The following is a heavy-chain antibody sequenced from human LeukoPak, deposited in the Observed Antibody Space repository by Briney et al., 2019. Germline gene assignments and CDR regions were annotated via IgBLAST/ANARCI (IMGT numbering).Heavy chain of an antibody. CDR3: ALSPVGGSYRYTSDY. CDR1: GYTFTDYY. D-gene: IGHD3-16*02. CDR2: VDPEDGET. J-gene: IGHJ4*02. Sequence: VATVKISCKVSGYTFTDYYMHWVQQAPGKGLEWMGLVDPEDGETIYAEKFQGRVTITADTSTDTAYMELSSLRSEDTAVYYCALSPVGGSYRYTSDYWGQGTLVTVSS. V-gene: IGHV1-69-2*01.